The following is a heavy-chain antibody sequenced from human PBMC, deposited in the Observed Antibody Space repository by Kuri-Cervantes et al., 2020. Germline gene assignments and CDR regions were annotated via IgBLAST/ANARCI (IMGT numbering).Heavy chain of an antibody. CDR3: AREMLLVVAALYNTDAFDI. J-gene: IGHJ2*01. D-gene: IGHD2-15*01. CDR1: GFDFNIWS. Sequence: GESLKISCIASGFDFNIWSMNWVRQAQGKGLEWIGCITGSSNPTHYADSVRGRFIIVRDYSKNSVFLQMNSLRAEDTAVYYCAREMLLVVAALYNTDAFDIWGRGTLVTVSS. CDR2: ITGSSNPT. V-gene: IGHV3-48*04.